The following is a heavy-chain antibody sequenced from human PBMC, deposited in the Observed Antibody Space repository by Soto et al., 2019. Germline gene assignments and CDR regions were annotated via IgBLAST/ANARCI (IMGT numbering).Heavy chain of an antibody. J-gene: IGHJ4*02. D-gene: IGHD6-19*01. CDR3: ARGRYSSLPDF. Sequence: SETLSLTXTVSGGSISSYYWSWIRQSPGKGLEWIGYIYYSGSTNYNPSLKSRVTISVDTSKNQFSLKLSSVTAADTAVYYCARGRYSSLPDFWGQGTLVTVSS. CDR2: IYYSGST. CDR1: GGSISSYY. V-gene: IGHV4-59*01.